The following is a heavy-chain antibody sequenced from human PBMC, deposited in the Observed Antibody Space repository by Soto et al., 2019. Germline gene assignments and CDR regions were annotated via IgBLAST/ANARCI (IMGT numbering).Heavy chain of an antibody. D-gene: IGHD1-26*01. V-gene: IGHV3-72*01. CDR3: VRAQVGGTGMDV. Sequence: EVQLVQSGGGLVQPGGSLTLSCAASGFTFSDHYIDWVRQAPGKGLEWVGRSKNRADGYISECAASLRGRFTVSRDDSKNSLLLQMTSLKHDDAAVYYCVRAQVGGTGMDVWGQGTTVTVSS. CDR2: SKNRADGYIS. CDR1: GFTFSDHY. J-gene: IGHJ6*02.